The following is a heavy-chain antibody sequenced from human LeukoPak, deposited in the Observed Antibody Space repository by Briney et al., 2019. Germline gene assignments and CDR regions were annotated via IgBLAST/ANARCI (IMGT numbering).Heavy chain of an antibody. J-gene: IGHJ4*02. CDR2: ISAYNGNT. CDR3: ARDMVSDSSGWRDY. CDR1: AYTFTSFG. Sequence: GASVNVSCKASAYTFTSFGIRWVRQAPEQGREWMEWISAYNGNTNCAQKLEGRVTMTTDTSTSTAYMELRSLRSDDTAVYYCARDMVSDSSGWRDYWGQGTLVTVSS. V-gene: IGHV1-18*01. D-gene: IGHD6-19*01.